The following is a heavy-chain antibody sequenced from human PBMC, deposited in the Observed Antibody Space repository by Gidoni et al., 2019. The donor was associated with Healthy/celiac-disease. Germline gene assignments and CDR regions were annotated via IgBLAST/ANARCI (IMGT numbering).Heavy chain of an antibody. CDR3: ATGASDQGYYYGMDV. Sequence: QVQLVQSGDEVKKPGASVKVSCKAYGYTFTSYYMHWVRQAPGQGLEWMGIINPSGGSTSYAQKFQGRVTMTRDTSTSTVYMELSSLRSEDTAVYYCATGASDQGYYYGMDVWGQGTTVTVSS. D-gene: IGHD6-6*01. J-gene: IGHJ6*02. V-gene: IGHV1-46*01. CDR1: GYTFTSYY. CDR2: INPSGGST.